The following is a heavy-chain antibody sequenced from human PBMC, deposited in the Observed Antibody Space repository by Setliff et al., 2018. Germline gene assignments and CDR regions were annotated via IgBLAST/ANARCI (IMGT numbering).Heavy chain of an antibody. V-gene: IGHV1-18*01. CDR3: ARGEAGYYEAFDI. CDR2: IGAYNGNT. Sequence: ASVTVSCQASGYTFISYDINWVRQAPGQGLEWMGWIGAYNGNTKYAQKFQGRVTLTTETSANTAYMELRSLRSDDTAVYYFARGEAGYYEAFDIWGQGTMVTVSS. J-gene: IGHJ3*02. CDR1: GYTFISYD. D-gene: IGHD3-9*01.